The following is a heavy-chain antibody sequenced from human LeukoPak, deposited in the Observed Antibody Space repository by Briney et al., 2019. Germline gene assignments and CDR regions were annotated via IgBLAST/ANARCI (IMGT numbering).Heavy chain of an antibody. Sequence: SETLSLTCIVSGGSIRSSIYYWGWIRQPPGKGLEWIGSLYSGSTNYNPSLKSRVTISVDTSKNQFSLRLSSVTAADTAMYYCARGVPIYDSSGYYYLFDHWGQGTLVTVSS. CDR3: ARGVPIYDSSGYYYLFDH. CDR1: GGSIRSSIYY. J-gene: IGHJ4*02. CDR2: LYSGST. D-gene: IGHD3-22*01. V-gene: IGHV4-39*07.